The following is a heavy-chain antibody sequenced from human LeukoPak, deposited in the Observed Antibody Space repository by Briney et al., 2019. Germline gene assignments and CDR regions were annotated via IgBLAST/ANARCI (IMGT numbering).Heavy chain of an antibody. CDR3: ANVNYADNSAYLDN. CDR1: GFTFSSYG. CDR2: TSSDGDNQ. Sequence: GGSLRLSCAASGFTFSSYGMHWVRQAPGKGLEWVAVTSSDGDNQYYVDSVKGRFTISRDNSKNTLYLQMNSLRAEDTAVYHCANVNYADNSAYLDNWGQGTLVTVSS. V-gene: IGHV3-30*18. J-gene: IGHJ4*02. D-gene: IGHD4/OR15-4a*01.